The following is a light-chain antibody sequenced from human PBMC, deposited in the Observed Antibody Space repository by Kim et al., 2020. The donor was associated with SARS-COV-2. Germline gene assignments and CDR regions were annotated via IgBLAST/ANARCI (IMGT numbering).Light chain of an antibody. CDR3: QVWGRSSYHRL. CDR1: DIGRKS. CDR2: YDR. V-gene: IGLV3-21*04. Sequence: SYELTQPPSVSVAPGKTATITCGGIDIGRKSVHWYQQKPGQAPVLVIYYDRVRPSGIPERLSGSNSGDTASLTISRVEAGDEADYYCQVWGRSSYHRLFG. J-gene: IGLJ2*01.